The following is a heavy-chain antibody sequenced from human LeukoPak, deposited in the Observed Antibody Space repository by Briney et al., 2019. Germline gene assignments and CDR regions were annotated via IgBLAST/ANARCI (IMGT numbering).Heavy chain of an antibody. CDR1: GFTFSSYG. CDR3: ARDPSGRGVATTS. D-gene: IGHD5-12*01. V-gene: IGHV3-33*01. Sequence: GGSLRLSCAASGFTFSSYGMHWVRQAPGKGLEWVAVIWYDGSNKYYADSVKGRFTISRDNSKNTLYLQMNSLRAEDTAMYYCARDPSGRGVATTSWGQGTLVTVSS. J-gene: IGHJ5*02. CDR2: IWYDGSNK.